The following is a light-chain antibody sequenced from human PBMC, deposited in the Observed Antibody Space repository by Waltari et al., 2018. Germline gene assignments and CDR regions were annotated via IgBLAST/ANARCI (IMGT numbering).Light chain of an antibody. CDR1: ALTNKY. J-gene: IGLJ3*02. CDR3: YSSDTSGNRGWV. V-gene: IGLV3-10*01. CDR2: EDT. Sequence: SDLAQPPPASVSPGQAAGITCAGDALTNKYAYWYQQKSGQAPVLVTYEDTKPPCGSPGRFSASRSWTMATLTISGAQLDDEGVYYFYSSDTSGNRGWVFGAGTKLTV.